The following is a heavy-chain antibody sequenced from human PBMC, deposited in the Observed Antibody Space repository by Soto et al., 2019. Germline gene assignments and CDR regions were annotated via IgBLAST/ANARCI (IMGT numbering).Heavy chain of an antibody. J-gene: IGHJ5*02. Sequence: SVKVSCKASGGTFSSYAISWVRQAPGQGLEWMGGIIPIFGTANYAQKFQGRVTITADESTSTAYMELSSLRSEDTAVYYCAGRDSSSSDWFDPWGQGTLVTVSS. V-gene: IGHV1-69*13. CDR1: GGTFSSYA. D-gene: IGHD6-13*01. CDR3: AGRDSSSSDWFDP. CDR2: IIPIFGTA.